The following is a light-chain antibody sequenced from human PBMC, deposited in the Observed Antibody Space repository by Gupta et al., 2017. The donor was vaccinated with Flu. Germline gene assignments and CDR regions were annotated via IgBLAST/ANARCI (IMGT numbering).Light chain of an antibody. V-gene: IGLV2-8*01. Sequence: SALTQPPSASGSPGQSITISCTGTSSDIGAYKYASWHQQHAGKAPKLIIYEVTKRPSGVPDRFSGSKSGNTASLTVSGLQAEEEGDYYCSSHTVSDTFVFGTGTAVTVL. CDR2: EVT. CDR3: SSHTVSDTFV. J-gene: IGLJ1*01. CDR1: SSDIGAYKY.